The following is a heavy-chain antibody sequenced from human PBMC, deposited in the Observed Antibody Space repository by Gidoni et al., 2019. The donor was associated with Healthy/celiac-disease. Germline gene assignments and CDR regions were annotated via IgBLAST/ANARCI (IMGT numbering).Heavy chain of an antibody. V-gene: IGHV3-48*02. D-gene: IGHD6-19*01. J-gene: IGHJ4*02. CDR2: ISSSSSTL. CDR1: GFTFSSYS. Sequence: EVQLVESGVGLVQPGGSLRLSCAVSGFTFSSYSMNWVRQAPGKGLEWVSYISSSSSTLYYAGSVKGRFTISRDNAKNSLYLQMSSLRDEDTAVYYCAREYSSGWYGFDYWGQGTLVTVSS. CDR3: AREYSSGWYGFDY.